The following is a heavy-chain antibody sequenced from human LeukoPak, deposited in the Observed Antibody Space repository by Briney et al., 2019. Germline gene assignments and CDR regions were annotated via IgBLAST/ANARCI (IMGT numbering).Heavy chain of an antibody. Sequence: SETLSLTCTVSGGSISSSSYYWGWIRQPPGKGLEWIGSIYYSGSTYYNPSLKSRVTISVDTSKNQFSLKLSSVTAADTAVYYCARDKDSSGYCYVWGQGTLVTVSS. CDR2: IYYSGST. D-gene: IGHD3-22*01. V-gene: IGHV4-39*07. CDR3: ARDKDSSGYCYV. J-gene: IGHJ4*02. CDR1: GGSISSSSYY.